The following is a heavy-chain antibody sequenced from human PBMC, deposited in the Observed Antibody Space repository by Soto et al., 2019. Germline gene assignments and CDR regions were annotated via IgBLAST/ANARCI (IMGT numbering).Heavy chain of an antibody. CDR2: ISGSGGST. CDR1: GFTFSSYA. V-gene: IGHV3-23*01. CDR3: AKTRSELHIYDYVWGSFGGHLAFDI. J-gene: IGHJ3*02. Sequence: GGSLRLSCAASGFTFSSYAMSWVRQAPGKGLEWVSAISGSGGSTYYADSVKGRFTISRDNSKNTLYLQMNSLRAEETAVYYCAKTRSELHIYDYVWGSFGGHLAFDIWGQGTMVTVSS. D-gene: IGHD3-16*01.